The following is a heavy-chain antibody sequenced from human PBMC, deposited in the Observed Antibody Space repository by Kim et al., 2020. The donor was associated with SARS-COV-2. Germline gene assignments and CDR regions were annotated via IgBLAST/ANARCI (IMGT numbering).Heavy chain of an antibody. J-gene: IGHJ4*02. V-gene: IGHV3-21*01. CDR3: ARDGPWNSWIYFDY. CDR1: GFTFSSYS. CDR2: ISSSSSYI. D-gene: IGHD1-1*01. Sequence: GGSLRLSCAASGFTFSSYSMNWVRQAPGKGLEWVSSISSSSSYIYYADSVKGRFTISRDNAKNSLYLQMNSLRAEDTAVYYCARDGPWNSWIYFDYWGQGTLVTVSS.